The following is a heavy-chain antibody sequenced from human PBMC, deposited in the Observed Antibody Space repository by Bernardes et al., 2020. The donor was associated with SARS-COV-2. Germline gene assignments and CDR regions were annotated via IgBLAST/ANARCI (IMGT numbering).Heavy chain of an antibody. D-gene: IGHD5-12*01. V-gene: IGHV4-59*08. Sequence: SETLSLTCTVSGGSISRYYWSWIRQAPGKGREWIGYMYDSGSTNYNPSLKSRATISVDTSKNRFSLKLSSLTAADTAVYYWARHAPGYSAYVYWFDFWGQGTLVTVSS. J-gene: IGHJ5*01. CDR2: MYDSGST. CDR1: GGSISRYY. CDR3: ARHAPGYSAYVYWFDF.